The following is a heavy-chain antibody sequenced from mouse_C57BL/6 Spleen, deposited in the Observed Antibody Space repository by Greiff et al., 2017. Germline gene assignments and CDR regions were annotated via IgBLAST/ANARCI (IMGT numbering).Heavy chain of an antibody. J-gene: IGHJ2*01. D-gene: IGHD1-1*01. CDR1: GYSFTGYY. Sequence: VQLQQSGPELVKPGASVKISCKASGYSFTGYYMNWVKQSPEKSLEWIGEINPSTGGTTYNQKFKAKATLTVDQSSSTAYMQLKSLTSEDSAVYYCARNTVVPYFDYWGQGTTLTVSS. CDR3: ARNTVVPYFDY. CDR2: INPSTGGT. V-gene: IGHV1-42*01.